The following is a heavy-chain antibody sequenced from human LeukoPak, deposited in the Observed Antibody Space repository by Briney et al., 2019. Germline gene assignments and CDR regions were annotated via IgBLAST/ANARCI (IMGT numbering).Heavy chain of an antibody. J-gene: IGHJ3*02. Sequence: PSETLSLTCTVSGGSINAYYWSWIRQPPGKGLEWIAYVRDNGENNYNPSLKSRDAISVDTANNQISLRLNFVTAADTAIYYCARQPVNTAAFDIWGLGTMVTVSS. D-gene: IGHD5-18*01. CDR1: GGSINAYY. V-gene: IGHV4-59*08. CDR3: ARQPVNTAAFDI. CDR2: VRDNGEN.